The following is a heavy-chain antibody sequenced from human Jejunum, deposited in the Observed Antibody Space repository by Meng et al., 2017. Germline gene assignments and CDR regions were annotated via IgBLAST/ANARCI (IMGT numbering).Heavy chain of an antibody. Sequence: QVQLQQWGAGLLKPSETLSLTCAVYGGSFSGYYWTWIRQPPGKGLEWIGEINHNGSTNSNPSLKSRVTMSIDTSKIQFSLKLSSVTAADAAVYYCARYGGSGSYWHFDPWGRGTLVTVSS. V-gene: IGHV4-34*01. D-gene: IGHD3-10*01. CDR1: GGSFSGYY. J-gene: IGHJ2*01. CDR3: ARYGGSGSYWHFDP. CDR2: INHNGST.